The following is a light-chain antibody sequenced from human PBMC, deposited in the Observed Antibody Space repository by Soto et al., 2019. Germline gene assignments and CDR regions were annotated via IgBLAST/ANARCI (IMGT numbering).Light chain of an antibody. CDR2: EVS. CDR3: SSYAGSHYV. Sequence: QSVLTQPPSASGSPGQSVTISCTGASGDVGGYNFVSWYQQRPGKAPKVIIYEVSKRPSGVPDRFSGSKSGNTASLTVSGLQAEDEADYYCSSYAGSHYVFGTGTKVTVL. J-gene: IGLJ1*01. CDR1: SGDVGGYNF. V-gene: IGLV2-8*01.